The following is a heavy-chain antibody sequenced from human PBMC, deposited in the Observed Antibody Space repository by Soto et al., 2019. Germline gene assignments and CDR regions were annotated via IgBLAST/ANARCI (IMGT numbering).Heavy chain of an antibody. CDR3: ARDRCSGSSCYSHEYFQH. V-gene: IGHV3-33*01. Sequence: QVQLVESGGGVVQPGRSLRLSCAASGFTFSSYGMHWVRQAPGKGLEWVAVIWYDGSNKYYADSVKGRFTISRDNSKNTLYLQMNSLRAEDTAVYYCARDRCSGSSCYSHEYFQHWGQGTLVTVSS. J-gene: IGHJ1*01. CDR1: GFTFSSYG. D-gene: IGHD2-15*01. CDR2: IWYDGSNK.